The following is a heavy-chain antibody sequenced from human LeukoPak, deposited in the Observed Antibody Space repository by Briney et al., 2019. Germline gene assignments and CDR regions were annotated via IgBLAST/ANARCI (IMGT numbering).Heavy chain of an antibody. CDR2: VNRDGSET. D-gene: IGHD3-10*01. V-gene: IGHV3-7*01. CDR1: GFALSSHW. CDR3: ARDRYYGSGSYQLFGGNFDY. J-gene: IGHJ4*02. Sequence: GGSLRLSCAASGFALSSHWMTWVRQVPGRGPEWVANVNRDGSETYYLDSVKGRFTISRDNAKNSLYLQMNSLRDEDTAVYYCARDRYYGSGSYQLFGGNFDYWGQGTLVTVSS.